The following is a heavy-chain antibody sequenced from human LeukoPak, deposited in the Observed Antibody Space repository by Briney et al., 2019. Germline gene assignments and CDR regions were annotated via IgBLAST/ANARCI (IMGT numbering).Heavy chain of an antibody. Sequence: GGSLRLSCAASGFTFSDYYMSWIRQAPGKGLEWVSYISGSGRTIYYADSVKGRFTISRDNAKNSLYLQMNSLRAEDTAVYYCARARLAVAGNNPQDYWGQGTLVTVSS. CDR3: ARARLAVAGNNPQDY. V-gene: IGHV3-11*01. CDR1: GFTFSDYY. CDR2: ISGSGRTI. J-gene: IGHJ4*02. D-gene: IGHD6-19*01.